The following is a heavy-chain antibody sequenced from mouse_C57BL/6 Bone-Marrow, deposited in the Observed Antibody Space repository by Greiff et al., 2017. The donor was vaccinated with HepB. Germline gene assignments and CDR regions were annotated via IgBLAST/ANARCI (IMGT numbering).Heavy chain of an antibody. D-gene: IGHD2-3*01. CDR3: ASIYDGYYDAMDY. V-gene: IGHV2-9-1*01. J-gene: IGHJ4*01. Sequence: VKVEESGPGLVAPSQSLSITCTVSGFSLTSYAISWVRQPPGKGLEWLGVIWTGGGTNYNSALKSRLSISKDNSKSQVFLKMNSLQTDDTARYYCASIYDGYYDAMDYWGQGTSVTVSS. CDR1: GFSLTSYA. CDR2: IWTGGGT.